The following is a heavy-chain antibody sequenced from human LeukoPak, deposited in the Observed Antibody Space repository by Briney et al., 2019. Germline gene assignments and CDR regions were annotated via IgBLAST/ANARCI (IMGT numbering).Heavy chain of an antibody. V-gene: IGHV3-33*06. CDR3: AKDLLGYSSGPIDY. Sequence: PGRSLRLSCAASGFTFSSYGMHWVRQAPGKGLEWVAVIWYDGSNKYYADSVKGRFTISRDNSKNTLYLQMNGLRAEDTAVYYCAKDLLGYSSGPIDYWGQGTLVTVSS. J-gene: IGHJ4*02. CDR1: GFTFSSYG. D-gene: IGHD6-19*01. CDR2: IWYDGSNK.